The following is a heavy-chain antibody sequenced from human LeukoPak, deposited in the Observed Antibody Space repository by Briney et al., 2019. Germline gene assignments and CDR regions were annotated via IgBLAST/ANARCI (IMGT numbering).Heavy chain of an antibody. CDR3: ARTPVDTAMDNYFDY. J-gene: IGHJ4*02. D-gene: IGHD5-18*01. CDR1: GGSISSGGYS. CDR2: IYHSGST. V-gene: IGHV4-30-2*01. Sequence: SETLSLTCAVSGGSISSGGYSWSWIQQPPGKGLEWIGYIYHSGSTYYNPSLKSRVTIAVDRSKNQFSLKLSSVTAADTAVYYCARTPVDTAMDNYFDYWGQGTLVTVSS.